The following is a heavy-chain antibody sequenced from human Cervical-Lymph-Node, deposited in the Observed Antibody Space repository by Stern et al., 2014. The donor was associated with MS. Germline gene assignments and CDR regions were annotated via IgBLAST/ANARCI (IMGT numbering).Heavy chain of an antibody. V-gene: IGHV1-3*04. Sequence: QVQLMQSGAEVKKPGASVKVSCKASGYTFTSYAMHWVRQAPGQRLEWMGWINTRNVYTKYSQNFQGRVTITRDTSAGTAYMELSSLRSEDTAVYYCARVRGSTYYYGMDVWGQGTTVTVSS. CDR2: INTRNVYT. J-gene: IGHJ6*02. CDR1: GYTFTSYA. CDR3: ARVRGSTYYYGMDV.